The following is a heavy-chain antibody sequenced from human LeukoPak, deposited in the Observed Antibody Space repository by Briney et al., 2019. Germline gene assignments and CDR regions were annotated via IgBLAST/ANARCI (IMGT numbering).Heavy chain of an antibody. Sequence: PGRCLRLACALSGSSFPTYWMKWVRPAPGKVLEWVANINPGGNEIRSVDSVQGRFIISRDNAKNSLHLQMSSLRVEDTAVYYCMFWVTDNHWGQGILVTVST. CDR2: INPGGNEI. V-gene: IGHV3-7*01. J-gene: IGHJ4*02. CDR3: MFWVTDNH. D-gene: IGHD3-10*02. CDR1: GSSFPTYW.